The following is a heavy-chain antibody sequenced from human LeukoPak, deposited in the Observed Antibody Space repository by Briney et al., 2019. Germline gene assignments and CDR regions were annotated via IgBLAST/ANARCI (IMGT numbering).Heavy chain of an antibody. Sequence: ASVKVSCKASGYTFTSYGINWVRQAPGQGLEWMGWISAYNGNTNYAQKLQGRVTMTTDTSTSTAYMELRSLRSDDTAVYYCAREQAPYYYDPEFAFDIWGQGTMVTVSS. D-gene: IGHD3-22*01. CDR3: AREQAPYYYDPEFAFDI. V-gene: IGHV1-18*01. CDR2: ISAYNGNT. J-gene: IGHJ3*02. CDR1: GYTFTSYG.